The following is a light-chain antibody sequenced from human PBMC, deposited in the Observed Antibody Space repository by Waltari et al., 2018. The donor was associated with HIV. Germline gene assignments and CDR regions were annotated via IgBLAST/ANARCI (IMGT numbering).Light chain of an antibody. Sequence: QSALTQPASVSGSPGQSITISCPGTSSNVGSDDLVSWYQQHPGEAPKLIIYEVTKRPSGVSNRFSGSKSGNTASLTISGLQAEDEADYYCCSCPRSGIRYVFGTGTKVTVL. CDR1: SSNVGSDDL. V-gene: IGLV2-23*02. J-gene: IGLJ1*01. CDR2: EVT. CDR3: CSCPRSGIRYV.